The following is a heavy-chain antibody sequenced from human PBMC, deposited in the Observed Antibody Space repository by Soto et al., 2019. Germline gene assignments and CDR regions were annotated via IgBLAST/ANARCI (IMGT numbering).Heavy chain of an antibody. D-gene: IGHD3-16*02. V-gene: IGHV4-34*01. CDR2: INHSGST. CDR3: ARGLSTDYVWGSYRYSRDYYYGMDV. J-gene: IGHJ6*02. Sequence: SETLSLTCAVYGGSFSGYYWSWIRQPPGKGLEWIGEINHSGSTNYNPSLKSRVTISVDTSKNQFSLRLSSVTAADTAVYYCARGLSTDYVWGSYRYSRDYYYGMDVCGQGTTVTVSS. CDR1: GGSFSGYY.